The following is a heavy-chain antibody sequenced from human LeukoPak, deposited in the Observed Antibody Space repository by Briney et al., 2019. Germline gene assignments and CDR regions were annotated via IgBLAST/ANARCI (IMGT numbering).Heavy chain of an antibody. J-gene: IGHJ4*02. D-gene: IGHD3-22*01. CDR2: ISGYNGNT. CDR1: GYTFTSYG. V-gene: IGHV1-18*01. CDR3: ARRYYYYSSGYDDC. Sequence: ASVKVPCKTSGYTFTSYGISWVRQAPGQGLEWMGWISGYNGNTNYAQELQGRVTMTTDTSTSTAYMELRSLRSDDTAVYYCARRYYYYSSGYDDCWGQGTLVTVSS.